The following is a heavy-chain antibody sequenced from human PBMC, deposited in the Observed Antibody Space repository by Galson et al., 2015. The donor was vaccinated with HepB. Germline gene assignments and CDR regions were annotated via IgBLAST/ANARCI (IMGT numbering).Heavy chain of an antibody. Sequence: SLRLSCAASGFTFGDYAMSWFRQAPGKGLEWVGFIRSKAYGGTTEYAASVKGRFTISRDDSKSIAYLQMNSLKTEDTAVYYCTRVFEYCSSTSCLSFDYWGQGTLVTVSS. CDR2: IRSKAYGGTT. V-gene: IGHV3-49*03. J-gene: IGHJ4*02. D-gene: IGHD2-2*01. CDR1: GFTFGDYA. CDR3: TRVFEYCSSTSCLSFDY.